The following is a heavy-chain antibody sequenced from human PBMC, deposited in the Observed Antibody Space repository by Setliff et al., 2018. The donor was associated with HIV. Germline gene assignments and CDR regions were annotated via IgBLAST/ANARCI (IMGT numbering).Heavy chain of an antibody. CDR3: VRSIGGSPY. Sequence: GGSLRLSCAASGFTFSSYAMHWVRQAPGKGLEWVAVISYDGSNKYYADSLKGRFTISRDNAKNSLYLQMNSLRAEDTAVYFCVRSIGGSPYWGQGTLVTVSS. D-gene: IGHD2-15*01. CDR1: GFTFSSYA. V-gene: IGHV3-30*04. CDR2: ISYDGSNK. J-gene: IGHJ4*02.